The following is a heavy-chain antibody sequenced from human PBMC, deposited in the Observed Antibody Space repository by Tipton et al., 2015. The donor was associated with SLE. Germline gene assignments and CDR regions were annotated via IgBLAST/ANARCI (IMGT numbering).Heavy chain of an antibody. D-gene: IGHD2-8*02. CDR3: ASLLPGHCTGGVCYTDY. CDR2: IYYSGST. V-gene: IGHV4-59*08. Sequence: TLSLTCTVSGGSISSYCWSWIRQPPGKGLEWIGYIYYSGSTNYNPSLKSRVTISVDTSKNQFSLKLSSVTAADTAVYYCASLLPGHCTGGVCYTDYWGQGTLVTVSS. J-gene: IGHJ4*02. CDR1: GGSISSYC.